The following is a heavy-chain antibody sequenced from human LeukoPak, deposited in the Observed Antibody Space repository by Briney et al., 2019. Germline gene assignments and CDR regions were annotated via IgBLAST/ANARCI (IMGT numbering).Heavy chain of an antibody. CDR2: ISGSGGST. Sequence: GGSLRLSCAASGFTFSSYAMSWVRQAPGKGLEWVSAISGSGGSTYYADSVKGRFTISRDNSKNTLYLQMNSLRAEDTAVYYCAREDFDYDSKDYYYYGMDVWGQGTTVTVSS. CDR1: GFTFSSYA. J-gene: IGHJ6*02. D-gene: IGHD3-22*01. CDR3: AREDFDYDSKDYYYYGMDV. V-gene: IGHV3-23*01.